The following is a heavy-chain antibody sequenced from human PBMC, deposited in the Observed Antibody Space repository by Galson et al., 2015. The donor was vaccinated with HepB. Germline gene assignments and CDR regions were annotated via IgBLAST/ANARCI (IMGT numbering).Heavy chain of an antibody. CDR2: ISSSSSTI. CDR3: VRDGAPLYIGAFDY. D-gene: IGHD3-10*01. J-gene: IGHJ4*02. Sequence: SLRLSCAASGFTFSSYSMNWVRQAPGKGLEWVSYISSSSSTIYYADSVKGRFTISRDNAKNSLYLQMNSLRDEDTAVYYCVRDGAPLYIGAFDYWGQGTLVTVSS. V-gene: IGHV3-48*02. CDR1: GFTFSSYS.